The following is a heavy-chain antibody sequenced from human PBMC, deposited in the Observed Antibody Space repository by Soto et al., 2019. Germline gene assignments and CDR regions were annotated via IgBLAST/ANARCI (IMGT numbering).Heavy chain of an antibody. J-gene: IGHJ4*02. CDR1: GYTFTSYA. Sequence: QVQLVQSGAEEKKPGASVKVSCKASGYTFTSYAMHWVRQAPGQRLEWMGWINGGKGNTKYSQKFQGRVTITRDTSASTAYMELSSLRSEDKAVYYCARVSGWYHLDYWGQGTLVTVSS. CDR3: ARVSGWYHLDY. V-gene: IGHV1-3*05. CDR2: INGGKGNT. D-gene: IGHD6-19*01.